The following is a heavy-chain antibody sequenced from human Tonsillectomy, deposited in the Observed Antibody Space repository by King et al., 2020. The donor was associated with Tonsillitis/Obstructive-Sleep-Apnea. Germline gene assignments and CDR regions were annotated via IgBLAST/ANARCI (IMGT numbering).Heavy chain of an antibody. J-gene: IGHJ4*02. CDR3: SRGRGSGCLDY. V-gene: IGHV3-7*04. CDR1: GFTFSSYW. D-gene: IGHD6-19*01. Sequence: VQLVESGGGLVQPGGSLRLSCAASGFTFSSYWMSWVRQAPGKGLEWVAKIMQDGREENSVDSVKGRFTISRDNATNSLYLQMNSLRAEDTAVYYCSRGRGSGCLDYWGQGTLVTVSS. CDR2: IMQDGREE.